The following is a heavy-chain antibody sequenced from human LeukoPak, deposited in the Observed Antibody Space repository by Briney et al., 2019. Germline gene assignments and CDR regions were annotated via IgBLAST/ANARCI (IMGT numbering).Heavy chain of an antibody. CDR2: IRFDGSLQ. V-gene: IGHV3-30*02. Sequence: GGSLRLSCTTSGFIFSDYGMHWLRQAPGKRPEWVTFIRFDGSLQYYADSVKGRFTISRDNSKNTLHLQMNSLRPEDTAVYYCARAPRRHCVSDSCHVDWFDPWGQGTLVTVSS. D-gene: IGHD2-21*02. J-gene: IGHJ5*02. CDR1: GFIFSDYG. CDR3: ARAPRRHCVSDSCHVDWFDP.